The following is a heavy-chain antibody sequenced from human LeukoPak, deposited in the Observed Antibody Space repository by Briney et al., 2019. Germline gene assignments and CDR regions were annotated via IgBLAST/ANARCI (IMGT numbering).Heavy chain of an antibody. CDR2: ISGSGGST. V-gene: IGHV3-23*01. J-gene: IGHJ3*02. Sequence: PGGSLRLSCAASGFTFSSYAMSWVRQAPGKGLEWVSAISGSGGSTYYADSVKGRFTISRDNSKNTLYLQMNSLRAEDTAVYYCAKDYEDIVAVVAATPGAFDIWGQGTMVTVSS. CDR1: GFTFSSYA. CDR3: AKDYEDIVAVVAATPGAFDI. D-gene: IGHD2-15*01.